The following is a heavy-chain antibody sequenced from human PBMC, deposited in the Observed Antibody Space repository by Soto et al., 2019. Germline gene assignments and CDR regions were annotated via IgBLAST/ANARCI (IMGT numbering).Heavy chain of an antibody. CDR2: IIPIFGTA. V-gene: IGHV1-69*12. Sequence: QVQLVQSGAEVKKPGSSVKVSCKASGGTFSSYAISWVRQAPGQGLEWMGGIIPIFGTANYAQKFQGRVTITADESKSKAYMELSSLRSEDTAVYYCASQMGVTGTYAHYYGMDVWGQGTTVTVSS. J-gene: IGHJ6*02. CDR1: GGTFSSYA. D-gene: IGHD1-7*01. CDR3: ASQMGVTGTYAHYYGMDV.